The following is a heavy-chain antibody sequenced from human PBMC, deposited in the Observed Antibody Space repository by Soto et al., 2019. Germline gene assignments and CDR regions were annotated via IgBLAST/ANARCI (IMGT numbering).Heavy chain of an antibody. CDR2: IYHSGST. CDR3: ARRYGDCFDF. V-gene: IGHV4-30-2*01. J-gene: IGHJ4*02. CDR1: GGSISSGGYS. D-gene: IGHD4-17*01. Sequence: PSETLSLTCAVSGGSISSGGYSWSWIRQPPGKGLEWIGYIYHSGSTYYNPSLKSRVTISVDRSKNQFSLKLSSVTAADTAVYYCARRYGDCFDFWGQGTLVTVS.